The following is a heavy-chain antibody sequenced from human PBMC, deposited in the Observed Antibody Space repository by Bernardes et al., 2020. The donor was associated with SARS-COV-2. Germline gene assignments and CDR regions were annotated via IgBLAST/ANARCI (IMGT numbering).Heavy chain of an antibody. CDR2: IYSDGST. V-gene: IGHV3-66*01. Sequence: GGSLRLSCAASGFTVSTNYMSWVRQAPGKGLEWVSVIYSDGSTSYADSVKGRFTISRDNSKNTLFLQMDSLRAEDTAVYYCAKGTSDYYYDSWGQGTLVTVSS. J-gene: IGHJ5*01. D-gene: IGHD3-22*01. CDR3: AKGTSDYYYDS. CDR1: GFTVSTNY.